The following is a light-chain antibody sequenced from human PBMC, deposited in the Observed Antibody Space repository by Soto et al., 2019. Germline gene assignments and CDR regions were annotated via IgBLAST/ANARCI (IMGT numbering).Light chain of an antibody. J-gene: IGLJ3*02. CDR1: SSNIGSNY. Sequence: QPVLTQPPSASGTPGQRVTISCSGSSSNIGSNYVYWYQQLPGTAPKLLIYRNNQRPSGVPDRFSGSKSGTSASLAISGLRSEDEADYYCAALDDSLSGGVFGGGTQLTVL. CDR2: RNN. V-gene: IGLV1-47*01. CDR3: AALDDSLSGGV.